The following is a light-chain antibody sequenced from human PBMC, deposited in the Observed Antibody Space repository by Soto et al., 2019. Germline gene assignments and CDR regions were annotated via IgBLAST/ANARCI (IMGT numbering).Light chain of an antibody. V-gene: IGKV3-20*01. Sequence: DIVLTQSPGTLSLSPGERATLSCRASQSVSSSYLAWYQQKPGQAPRLLIYGASSRATGIPDRFSGSGSETYFTLTISRLEPEDFAVYYCQQYGSSPVLTFGGGTKVEIK. CDR2: GAS. CDR1: QSVSSSY. J-gene: IGKJ4*01. CDR3: QQYGSSPVLT.